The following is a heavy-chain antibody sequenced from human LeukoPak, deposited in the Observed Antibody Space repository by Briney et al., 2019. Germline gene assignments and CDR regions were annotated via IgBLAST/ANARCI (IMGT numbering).Heavy chain of an antibody. CDR2: VYYTGST. CDR3: ARHSGSGSLSRPFDP. J-gene: IGHJ5*02. CDR1: GDSVTSGGFY. D-gene: IGHD3-10*01. V-gene: IGHV4-39*02. Sequence: PSETLSLTCTVSGDSVTSGGFYWAWLRQPPARGLEWIATVYYTGSTYYNPSLNSRVTISIDTSKNHFSLKLRSVVAPDTAVYYCARHSGSGSLSRPFDPWGQGTLVTVSS.